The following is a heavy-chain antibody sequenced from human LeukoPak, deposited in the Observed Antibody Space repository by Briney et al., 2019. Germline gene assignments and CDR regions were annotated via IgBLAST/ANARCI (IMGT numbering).Heavy chain of an antibody. Sequence: SQTLSLTCAISGDSVSSSSAAWNWIRQSPSRGLEWLGRTYYRSKWFNDYAGSVKSRIIINPDTSRNQFSLQLNSVTPEDTAVYYCARDLDGRGKTCFDCWGQGILVTVSS. CDR2: TYYRSKWFN. CDR1: GDSVSSSSAA. V-gene: IGHV6-1*01. J-gene: IGHJ4*02. D-gene: IGHD3-16*01. CDR3: ARDLDGRGKTCFDC.